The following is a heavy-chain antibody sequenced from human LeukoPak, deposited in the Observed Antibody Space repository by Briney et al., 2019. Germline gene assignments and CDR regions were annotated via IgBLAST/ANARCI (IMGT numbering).Heavy chain of an antibody. CDR3: ARAGTILGVGAYYFDY. CDR2: IYYSGST. D-gene: IGHD3-3*01. J-gene: IGHJ4*02. CDR1: GGSINNGGYY. Sequence: PSQTLSLTCTVSGGSINNGGYYWSWIGQPPGKGLEWIGYIYYSGSTNYNPSLKSRVTISVDTSKNQFSLKLSSVTAADTAVYYCARAGTILGVGAYYFDYWGQGTLVTVSS. V-gene: IGHV4-61*08.